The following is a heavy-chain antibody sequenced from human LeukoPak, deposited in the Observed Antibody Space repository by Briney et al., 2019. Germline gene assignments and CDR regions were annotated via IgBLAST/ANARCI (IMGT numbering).Heavy chain of an antibody. J-gene: IGHJ6*04. CDR3: ARVPHYHYVMDV. CDR2: IYSGGRT. CDR1: GLTVSSNH. Sequence: GGSLRLSCAASGLTVSSNHMSWVRQAPGKGLECVSVIYSGGRTYYADSVKGRFTISRDNSKNTLYLQMNSLRGEDTAVYYCARVPHYHYVMDVWGKGTTVTVSS. V-gene: IGHV3-53*01.